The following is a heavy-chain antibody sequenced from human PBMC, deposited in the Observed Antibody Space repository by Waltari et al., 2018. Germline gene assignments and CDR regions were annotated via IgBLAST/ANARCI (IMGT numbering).Heavy chain of an antibody. CDR2: INGDGYGI. J-gene: IGHJ4*02. CDR3: ARKGGRGYTYGPFYFDS. V-gene: IGHV3-74*01. Sequence: EVQLLEAGGALVQPGGSLRLACAASGFTFSADWRHWGRQAPGKGLVWVARINGDGYGITYSDSVQGRFTISRDNTKNTVYLQLNSLRADDTAVYYCARKGGRGYTYGPFYFDSWGRGTLVTVSS. D-gene: IGHD5-18*01. CDR1: GFTFSADW.